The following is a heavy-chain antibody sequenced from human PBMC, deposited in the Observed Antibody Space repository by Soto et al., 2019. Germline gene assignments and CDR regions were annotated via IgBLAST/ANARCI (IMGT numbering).Heavy chain of an antibody. CDR1: GFTFSSYG. D-gene: IGHD2-15*01. Sequence: SGGSLRLSCAASGFTFSSYGMHWVRQAPGKGLEWVAVISYDGSNKYYADSVKGRFTISRDNSKNTLYLQMNSLRAEDTAVYYCAKDLGKVVVAATGPFDYWGKGT. J-gene: IGHJ4*02. V-gene: IGHV3-30*18. CDR3: AKDLGKVVVAATGPFDY. CDR2: ISYDGSNK.